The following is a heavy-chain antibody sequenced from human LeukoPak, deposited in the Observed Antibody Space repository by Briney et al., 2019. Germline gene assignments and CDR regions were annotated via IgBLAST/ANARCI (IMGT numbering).Heavy chain of an antibody. D-gene: IGHD3-10*01. CDR1: GGSFSGYY. J-gene: IGHJ6*02. CDR2: INHSGST. V-gene: IGHV4-34*01. Sequence: SETLSLTCAVYGGSFSGYYWSWIRQPPGKGLEWIGEINHSGSTNYNPSLKSRVTISVDTSKNQFSLKLSSVTAADTAVYYCARAPPFGLTYHYYGMDVWGQGTTVTVSS. CDR3: ARAPPFGLTYHYYGMDV.